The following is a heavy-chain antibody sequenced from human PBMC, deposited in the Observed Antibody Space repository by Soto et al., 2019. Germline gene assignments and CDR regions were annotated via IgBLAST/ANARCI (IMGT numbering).Heavy chain of an antibody. Sequence: HLVESGGDLVKPGGSLRLSCAASGFMFSSAWMSWVHQAPGKGLEWVGRIKSKRDGGTTDYAPPVKGRFVISRDESKNTLYLQMTSLKTDDTAVYYCVEGWNDFWGQGTLVAVSS. CDR1: GFMFSSAW. V-gene: IGHV3-15*01. CDR2: IKSKRDGGTT. CDR3: VEGWNDF. J-gene: IGHJ4*02. D-gene: IGHD1-1*01.